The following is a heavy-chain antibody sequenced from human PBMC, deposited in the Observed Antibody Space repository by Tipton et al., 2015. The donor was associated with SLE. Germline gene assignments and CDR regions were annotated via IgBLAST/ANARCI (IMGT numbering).Heavy chain of an antibody. J-gene: IGHJ3*02. CDR3: ARGPDAFDI. CDR1: GGSFSGYY. Sequence: TLSLTCAVYGGSFSGYYWSWIRQPPGKGLECIGEINHSGSTNYNPSLKSRVTISVDTSKNQFSLKLTSVTAADTAVYYCARGPDAFDIWGQGTMVTVSS. V-gene: IGHV4-34*01. CDR2: INHSGST.